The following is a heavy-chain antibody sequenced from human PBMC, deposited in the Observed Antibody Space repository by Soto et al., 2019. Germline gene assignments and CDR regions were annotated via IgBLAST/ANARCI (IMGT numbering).Heavy chain of an antibody. CDR1: CGSLSSYY. V-gene: IGHV4-59*01. Sequence: PSETLSLTWTVSCGSLSSYYWSWIRQPPGKGLEWIGYIYYSGSTNYNPSLKSRVTISVDTSKNQFSLKLSSVTAADTAVYYCARGGSFGSANYDFWSGYPIDYWGQGTLVTVSS. CDR3: ARGGSFGSANYDFWSGYPIDY. D-gene: IGHD3-3*01. CDR2: IYYSGST. J-gene: IGHJ4*02.